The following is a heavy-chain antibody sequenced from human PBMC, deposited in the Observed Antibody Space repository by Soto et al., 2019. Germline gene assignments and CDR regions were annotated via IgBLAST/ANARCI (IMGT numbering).Heavy chain of an antibody. Sequence: SETLSLTCAVSGGSISSPNWWSWVRQPPGKGLEWIGEIYHSGSTNSNPSLKSRVIISVDKSKNQFSPKLSSVTAADTAVYYCARDRRCSSTDCPYYYDGMDVWGQGTTVTVSS. CDR3: ARDRRCSSTDCPYYYDGMDV. CDR1: GGSISSPNW. V-gene: IGHV4-4*02. CDR2: IYHSGST. J-gene: IGHJ6*02. D-gene: IGHD2-2*01.